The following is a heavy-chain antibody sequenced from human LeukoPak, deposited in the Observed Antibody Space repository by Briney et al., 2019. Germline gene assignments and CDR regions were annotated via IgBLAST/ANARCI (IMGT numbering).Heavy chain of an antibody. V-gene: IGHV3-23*01. J-gene: IGHJ4*02. CDR3: AKVFEEGYYDSSGYYFSATKGGFDY. D-gene: IGHD3-22*01. Sequence: GGSLRLSCTASGFTFTNYAMNWVRQAPGKGPEWVSTISGSAFSTYYADSVKGRFTISRDNFQNKMYLQMNSLRAEDTALYYCAKVFEEGYYDSSGYYFSATKGGFDYWGQGTLVTGSS. CDR2: ISGSAFST. CDR1: GFTFTNYA.